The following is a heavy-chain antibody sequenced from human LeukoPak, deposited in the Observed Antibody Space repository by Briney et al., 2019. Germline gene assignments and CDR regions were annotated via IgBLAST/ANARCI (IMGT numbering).Heavy chain of an antibody. J-gene: IGHJ5*02. CDR2: FTNHHTT. CDR1: GFTFSIYA. Sequence: PGGSLRLSCEASGFTFSIYAMTWVRQAPEKGLEWVSTFTNHHTTYYTDSVKGRFTISRDNSKNTLYLQMDSVRPEDTAVYYCAKEGYDILTGYRTNWFDPWGQGTLVTVSS. CDR3: AKEGYDILTGYRTNWFDP. D-gene: IGHD3-9*01. V-gene: IGHV3-23*01.